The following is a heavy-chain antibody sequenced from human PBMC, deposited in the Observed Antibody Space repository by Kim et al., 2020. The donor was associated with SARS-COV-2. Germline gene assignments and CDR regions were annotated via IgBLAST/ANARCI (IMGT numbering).Heavy chain of an antibody. D-gene: IGHD3-22*01. V-gene: IGHV3-74*01. J-gene: IGHJ4*02. CDR3: ARERGCGYCDY. Sequence: YADSVKGRFIISRDNVKNTLFLQMNSLRAEDTALYYCARERGCGYCDYWGQGTLVSVSS.